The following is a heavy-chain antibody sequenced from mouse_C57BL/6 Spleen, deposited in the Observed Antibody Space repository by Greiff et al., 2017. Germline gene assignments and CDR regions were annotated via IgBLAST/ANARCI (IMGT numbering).Heavy chain of an antibody. CDR1: GYSITSGYD. CDR3: ARAGAFSWFAY. CDR2: ISYSGST. J-gene: IGHJ3*01. V-gene: IGHV3-1*01. Sequence: EVQLVESGPGMVKPSQSLSLTCTVTGYSITSGYDWHWIRHFPGNKLEWMGYISYSGSTNYNPSLKSRISITHDTSKNHFFLKLNSVTTEDTATYYCARAGAFSWFAYWGQGTLVTVSA.